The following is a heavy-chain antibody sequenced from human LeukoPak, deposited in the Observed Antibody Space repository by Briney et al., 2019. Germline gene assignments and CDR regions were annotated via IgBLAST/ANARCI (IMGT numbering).Heavy chain of an antibody. Sequence: SETLSLTCAVSGYSISSGYYWGWIRQPPGKGLEWIGSIYHSGSTYCNPSLKSRVTISVDTSKNQFSLKLSSVTAADTAVYYCASPTVYCSSTSCPFDYWGQGTLVTVSS. J-gene: IGHJ4*02. CDR2: IYHSGST. D-gene: IGHD2-2*01. CDR1: GYSISSGYY. V-gene: IGHV4-38-2*01. CDR3: ASPTVYCSSTSCPFDY.